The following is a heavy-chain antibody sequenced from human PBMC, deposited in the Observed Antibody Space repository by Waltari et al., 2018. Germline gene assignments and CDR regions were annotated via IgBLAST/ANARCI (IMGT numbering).Heavy chain of an antibody. V-gene: IGHV1-2*06. CDR2: IKHNSGGT. CDR1: GDDFTGHH. Sequence: QVRRVQCGAEVKKPGASVKGSCKTSGDDFTGHHMHGVRRERGQGLEWMGRIKHNSGGTNYPPQCQGSLTTASKTTISTAYMELSMLSSDASAVYYGARGEIQGRLTGKSGWFDYWGQGTLVTVSS. D-gene: IGHD7-27*01. J-gene: IGHJ4*02. CDR3: ARGEIQGRLTGKSGWFDY.